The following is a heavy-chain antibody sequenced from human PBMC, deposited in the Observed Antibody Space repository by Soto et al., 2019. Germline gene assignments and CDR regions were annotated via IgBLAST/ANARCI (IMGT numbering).Heavy chain of an antibody. V-gene: IGHV4-39*01. CDR1: GASVRSSPY. D-gene: IGHD1-20*01. J-gene: IGHJ4*02. CDR2: LSYGGCP. CDR3: ARHYNTGAFVDY. Sequence: QLQLQESGPGLVKSSETLSLTCSVSGASVRSSPYWGWVRQPPGRGLEWIGGLSYGGCPNYSPSFTSRITISVDTSNNQTSLRVRSVTATDTAVYFCARHYNTGAFVDYWCQGKLVTVSS.